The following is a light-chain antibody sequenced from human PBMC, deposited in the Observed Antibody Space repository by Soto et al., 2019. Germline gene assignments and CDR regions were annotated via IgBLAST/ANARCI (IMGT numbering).Light chain of an antibody. CDR2: DAS. J-gene: IGKJ1*01. V-gene: IGKV1-5*01. CDR1: QSISSW. Sequence: IQMTHSPSTLSASLGDRVTITFRASQSISSWLAWYQQKPGKAPKLLIYDASSLESGVPSRFSGSGSGTEFTLTISSLRPDDFATYYCQQYNSYWTFGQGTKVDIK. CDR3: QQYNSYWT.